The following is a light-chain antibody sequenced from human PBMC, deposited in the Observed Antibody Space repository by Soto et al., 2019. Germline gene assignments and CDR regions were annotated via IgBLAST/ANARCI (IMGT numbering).Light chain of an antibody. J-gene: IGLJ3*02. V-gene: IGLV1-40*01. CDR2: DNS. Sequence: QSVLTQPPSVSGAPGQRVTISCTGNSSNIGAGYDVHWYQQLPGTAPKLLIYDNSNRPSGVPDRFSGSESGTSASLAIAGLQAEDEADYYCQSYDSSLSGGVFGGGTKLTVL. CDR3: QSYDSSLSGGV. CDR1: SSNIGAGYD.